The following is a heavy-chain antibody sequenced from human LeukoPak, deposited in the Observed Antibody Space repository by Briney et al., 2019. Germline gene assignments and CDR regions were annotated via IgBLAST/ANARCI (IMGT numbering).Heavy chain of an antibody. CDR3: ARDWVAGVPFDAFDI. Sequence: GGSLRLSCVASGFTFSNYWMTWVRQAPGKGLEWVANIKEDGSEKYYVDSVKGRFTISRDNAKNSLYLHMNSLTAEDTAMYYCARDWVAGVPFDAFDIWGQGTMVSVSS. J-gene: IGHJ3*02. CDR2: IKEDGSEK. CDR1: GFTFSNYW. D-gene: IGHD3-10*01. V-gene: IGHV3-7*03.